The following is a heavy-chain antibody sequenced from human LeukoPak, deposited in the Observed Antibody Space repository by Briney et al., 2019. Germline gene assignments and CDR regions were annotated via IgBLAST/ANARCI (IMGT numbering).Heavy chain of an antibody. V-gene: IGHV3-15*01. Sequence: GGSLRLSCAASRFTFSNAWMSWVRQAPGKGLEWVGRIKSKTDGGTTDYAAPVKGRFTISRDDSKNTLYLQMNSLKTEDTAVYYCGRWELRYDASDIWGQGTMVTVSS. D-gene: IGHD1-26*01. J-gene: IGHJ3*02. CDR3: GRWELRYDASDI. CDR2: IKSKTDGGTT. CDR1: RFTFSNAW.